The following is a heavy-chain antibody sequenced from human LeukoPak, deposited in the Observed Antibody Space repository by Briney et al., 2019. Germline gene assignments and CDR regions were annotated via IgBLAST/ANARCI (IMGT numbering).Heavy chain of an antibody. J-gene: IGHJ4*02. D-gene: IGHD5-18*01. CDR2: IFGSGGSP. CDR3: GKTTVGYSSGQKPAWPVDF. CDR1: GFTFGSHA. V-gene: IGHV3-23*01. Sequence: GGSLRLSCEASGFTFGSHAMYWVRQARGKGLEGVAGIFGSGGSPHYADSVKGRFTISRDNPRNTVYLQINSLRGDDTAVYYCGKTTVGYSSGQKPAWPVDFWGQGTLVTVSS.